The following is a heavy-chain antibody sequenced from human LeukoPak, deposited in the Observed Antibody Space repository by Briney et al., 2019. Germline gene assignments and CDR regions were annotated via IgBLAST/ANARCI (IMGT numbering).Heavy chain of an antibody. J-gene: IGHJ4*02. CDR3: ASPRRDGYNSGFPYVY. Sequence: SVKVSCKASGGTFSRYAISLVRQAPGQGLEWMGGIIPIFGTANYAQKFQGRVTITADESTSTAYMELSSLRSEDTAVYYCASPRRDGYNSGFPYVYWGQGTLVTVSS. CDR1: GGTFSRYA. D-gene: IGHD5-24*01. CDR2: IIPIFGTA. V-gene: IGHV1-69*01.